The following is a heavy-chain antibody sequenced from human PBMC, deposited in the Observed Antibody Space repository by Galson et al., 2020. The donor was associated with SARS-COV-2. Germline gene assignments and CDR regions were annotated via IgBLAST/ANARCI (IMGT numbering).Heavy chain of an antibody. J-gene: IGHJ6*02. CDR1: GFTFSSYW. CDR2: IKQDGSEK. V-gene: IGHV3-7*01. Sequence: GESLKISCAASGFTFSSYWMSWVRQAPGKGLEWVANIKQDGSEKYYVDSVKGRFTISRDNAKNSLYLQMNSLRAEDTAVYYCASRPTRGWFGELLFGMDVWGQGTTVTVSS. CDR3: ASRPTRGWFGELLFGMDV. D-gene: IGHD3-10*01.